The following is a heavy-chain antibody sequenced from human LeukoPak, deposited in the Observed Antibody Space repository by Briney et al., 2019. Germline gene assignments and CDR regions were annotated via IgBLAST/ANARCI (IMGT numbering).Heavy chain of an antibody. CDR1: GCTVSSYW. V-gene: IGHV3-7*03. D-gene: IGHD6-13*01. J-gene: IGHJ4*02. CDR3: ARDLSSRDAY. Sequence: GGSLRLSCAASGCTVSSYWMSWVRQAPGEGLEWVACIHQNGRSEYYVDSVKGRFAISRDNTKNSLYLQMSSLTVEDTAVYYCARDLSSRDAYWGQGTLVTVSS. CDR2: IHQNGRSE.